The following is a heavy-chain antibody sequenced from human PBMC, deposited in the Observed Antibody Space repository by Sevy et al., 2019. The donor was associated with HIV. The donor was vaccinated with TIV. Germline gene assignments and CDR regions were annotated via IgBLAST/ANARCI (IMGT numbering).Heavy chain of an antibody. J-gene: IGHJ6*02. CDR2: INPNSGGT. CDR3: ARDLYHRATGYCSGGSCRAYYYYYGMDV. V-gene: IGHV1-2*04. D-gene: IGHD2-15*01. Sequence: ASVKVSCKASGYTFTGYYMHWVRQAPGQGLEWMGWINPNSGGTNYAQKFQGWVTMTRDTSISTAYMELCRLRSDDTAVYYCARDLYHRATGYCSGGSCRAYYYYYGMDVWGQGTTVTVSS. CDR1: GYTFTGYY.